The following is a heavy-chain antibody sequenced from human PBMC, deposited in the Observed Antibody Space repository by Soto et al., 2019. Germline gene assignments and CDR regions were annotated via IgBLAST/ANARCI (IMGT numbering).Heavy chain of an antibody. Sequence: SETLSLTCTVSGASVNNSHWWSWVRQPPGKGLEWIGEIYHDESTNYNPSLKSRAVILIDKSKNRFSLKVTSVTAADTAVYYCARNREDGSGYSIRFDYWGLGTLVTVSS. CDR2: IYHDEST. CDR1: GASVNNSHW. D-gene: IGHD3-22*01. V-gene: IGHV4-4*02. J-gene: IGHJ4*02. CDR3: ARNREDGSGYSIRFDY.